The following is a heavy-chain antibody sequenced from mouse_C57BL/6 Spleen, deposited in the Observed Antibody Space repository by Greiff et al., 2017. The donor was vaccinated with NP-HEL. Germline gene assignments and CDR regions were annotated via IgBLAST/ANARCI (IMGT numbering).Heavy chain of an antibody. Sequence: VKLVESGPGLVQPSQCLSITCTVSGFSLTSYGVHWVRQSPGKGLEWLGVIWSGGSTDYNAAFISRLSICKDNSKSQVFFKMNSLQADDTAIYYCARGYNYYGSTKDAMDYWGQGTSVTVSS. CDR2: IWSGGST. V-gene: IGHV2-2*01. CDR3: ARGYNYYGSTKDAMDY. J-gene: IGHJ4*01. D-gene: IGHD2-2*01. CDR1: GFSLTSYG.